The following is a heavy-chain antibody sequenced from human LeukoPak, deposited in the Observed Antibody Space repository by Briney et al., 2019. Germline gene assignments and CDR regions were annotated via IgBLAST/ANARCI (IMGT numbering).Heavy chain of an antibody. Sequence: PSETLSLTCAVSGGSITSSHWWSWAGQPPGKGLEWIGEIYHGGTTNYNPSLKSRVTMSVDESKNQFSLKLSSVTAADTAVYYCATYFYGGDYASYYFDYWGQGTLVTVSS. D-gene: IGHD4-23*01. J-gene: IGHJ4*02. CDR2: IYHGGTT. CDR3: ATYFYGGDYASYYFDY. CDR1: GGSITSSHW. V-gene: IGHV4-4*02.